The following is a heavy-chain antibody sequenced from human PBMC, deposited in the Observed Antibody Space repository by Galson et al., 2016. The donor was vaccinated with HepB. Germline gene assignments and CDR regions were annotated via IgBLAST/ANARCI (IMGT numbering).Heavy chain of an antibody. Sequence: LRLSCAASGFTFSSYDMHWVRQATGKGLEWVSVIGTAGDTSSLDSVKGRFTISRENAKNSLYLQMNSLRAGDTAVYYCARGTSDYVWGNYRYTGVFDSWGQGILVTVSS. D-gene: IGHD3-16*02. CDR2: IGTAGDT. V-gene: IGHV3-13*01. CDR1: GFTFSSYD. J-gene: IGHJ4*02. CDR3: ARGTSDYVWGNYRYTGVFDS.